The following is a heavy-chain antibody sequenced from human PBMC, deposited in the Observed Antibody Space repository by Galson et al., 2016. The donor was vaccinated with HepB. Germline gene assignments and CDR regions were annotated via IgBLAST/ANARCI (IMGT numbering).Heavy chain of an antibody. CDR1: GDSVSNNGIA. Sequence: CAISGDSVSNNGIAWNWIRQSPSRGLEWLGRAYYRSNFYYDYATSVKSRITINADTSKNQLSVQLNSVTPDDTAVYYCARGGGAGNYSYYHYHMDVWGQGTTVTVSS. CDR3: ARGGGAGNYSYYHYHMDV. J-gene: IGHJ6*03. D-gene: IGHD3-10*01. V-gene: IGHV6-1*01. CDR2: AYYRSNFYY.